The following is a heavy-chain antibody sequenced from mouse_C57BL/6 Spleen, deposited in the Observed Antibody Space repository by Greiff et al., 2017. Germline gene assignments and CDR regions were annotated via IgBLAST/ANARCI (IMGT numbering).Heavy chain of an antibody. CDR1: GYTFTDYE. Sequence: QVQLKESGAELVRPGASVTLSCKASGYTFTDYEMHWVKQTPVHGLEWIGAIDPETGGTAYNQKFKGTAILTADKSSSTAYMELRSLTSEDSAVYYCTRYDYEAMDYWGQGTSVTVSS. CDR2: IDPETGGT. J-gene: IGHJ4*01. V-gene: IGHV1-15*01. CDR3: TRYDYEAMDY.